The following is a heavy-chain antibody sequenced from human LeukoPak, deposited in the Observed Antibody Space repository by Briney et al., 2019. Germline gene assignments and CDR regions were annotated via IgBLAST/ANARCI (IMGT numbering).Heavy chain of an antibody. CDR2: INSDGSST. CDR3: ASIEYYYDSSGYYYPDDY. Sequence: PGGSLRLSCAASGFTFRSYWMSWVRQAPGRGLVWVSRINSDGSSTSYADSVKGRFTISRDNAKNTLYLQMNSLRAEDTAVYYCASIEYYYDSSGYYYPDDYWGQGTLVTVSS. J-gene: IGHJ4*02. D-gene: IGHD3-22*01. V-gene: IGHV3-74*01. CDR1: GFTFRSYW.